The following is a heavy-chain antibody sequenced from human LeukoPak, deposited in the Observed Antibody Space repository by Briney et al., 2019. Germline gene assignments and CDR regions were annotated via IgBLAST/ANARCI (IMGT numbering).Heavy chain of an antibody. CDR1: GGSISSGGYS. Sequence: SQTLSLTCAVSGGSISSGGYSWSWIRQPPGKGLEWIGYIYHSGSTYSNPSLNSRVTISVDWSKNQFSLKLSSVTAADTAVYYCARAHDYQYYFDYWGQGTLVTVSS. D-gene: IGHD4-11*01. V-gene: IGHV4-30-2*01. CDR2: IYHSGST. J-gene: IGHJ4*02. CDR3: ARAHDYQYYFDY.